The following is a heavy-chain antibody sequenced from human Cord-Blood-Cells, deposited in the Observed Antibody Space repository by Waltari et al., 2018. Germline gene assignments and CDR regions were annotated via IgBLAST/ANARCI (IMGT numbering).Heavy chain of an antibody. J-gene: IGHJ3*02. CDR1: GGSISSSNW. CDR2: IYHSGST. V-gene: IGHV4-4*02. CDR3: ARDIVPGYCSSTSCYLIGAFDI. D-gene: IGHD2-2*01. Sequence: QVQLQESGPGLVKPSGTLSLTCAVSGGSISSSNWWRWVRKPPGTGLEWIGEIYHSGSTNYNPSLKSRVTISVDKSKNQFSLKLSSVTAADTAVYYCARDIVPGYCSSTSCYLIGAFDIWGQGTMVTVSS.